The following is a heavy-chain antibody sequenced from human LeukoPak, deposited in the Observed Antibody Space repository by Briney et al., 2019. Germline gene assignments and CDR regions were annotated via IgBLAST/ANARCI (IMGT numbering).Heavy chain of an antibody. CDR3: ARGGGGSGSYSSFDY. D-gene: IGHD3-10*01. V-gene: IGHV3-66*01. CDR1: GFTVSSYY. CDR2: LYTGGST. J-gene: IGHJ4*02. Sequence: PGGSLRLSYAASGFTVSSYYMSWVRQAPGKGPEWVSVLYTGGSTYYADSVKDRFTISRDNSKNTLYLQMNSLRAEDTAVYYCARGGGGSGSYSSFDYWGQGTLVTVSS.